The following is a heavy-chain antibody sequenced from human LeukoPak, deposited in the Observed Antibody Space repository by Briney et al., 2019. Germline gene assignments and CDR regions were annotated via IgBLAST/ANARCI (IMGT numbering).Heavy chain of an antibody. V-gene: IGHV3-9*01. CDR1: GFTFDDYA. Sequence: GGSLRLSCAASGFTFDDYAMHWVRQAPGKGLEWVSGISWNSGSIGYADSVKGRFTISRDNSKNTLYLQMNSLRAEDTAVYYCAKGVGVTTEGWYYFDYWGQGTLVTVSS. CDR3: AKGVGVTTEGWYYFDY. D-gene: IGHD4-17*01. CDR2: ISWNSGSI. J-gene: IGHJ4*02.